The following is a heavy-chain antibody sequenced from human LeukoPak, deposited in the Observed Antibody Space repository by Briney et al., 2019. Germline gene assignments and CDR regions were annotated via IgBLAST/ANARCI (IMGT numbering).Heavy chain of an antibody. CDR1: GFTFSSYS. CDR2: IRYDGSNK. V-gene: IGHV3-30*02. CDR3: AKIAICSSTSCYTSSDY. Sequence: GGSLRLSCAASGFTFSSYSMNWVRQAPGKGLEWVAFIRYDGSNKYYADSVKGRFTISRDNSKNTLYLQMNSLRAEDTAVYYCAKIAICSSTSCYTSSDYWGQGTLVTVSS. D-gene: IGHD2-2*02. J-gene: IGHJ4*02.